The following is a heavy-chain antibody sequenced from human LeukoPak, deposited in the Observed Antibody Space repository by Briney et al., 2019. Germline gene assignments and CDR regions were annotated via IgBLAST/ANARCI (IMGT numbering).Heavy chain of an antibody. CDR3: ARGRVGYYDSSGYPNYFDY. Sequence: LETLSLTCAVYGGSFSGYYWSWIRQPPGKGLEWIGEINHSGSTNYNPSLKSRVTISVDTSKNQFSLQLSSVTAADTAVYYCARGRVGYYDSSGYPNYFDYWGQGTLVTVSS. CDR1: GGSFSGYY. CDR2: INHSGST. J-gene: IGHJ4*02. V-gene: IGHV4-34*01. D-gene: IGHD3-22*01.